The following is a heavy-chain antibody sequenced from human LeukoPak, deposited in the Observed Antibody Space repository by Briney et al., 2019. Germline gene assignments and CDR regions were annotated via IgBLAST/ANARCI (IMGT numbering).Heavy chain of an antibody. CDR1: GVSISSYY. Sequence: SETLSLTCTVSGVSISSYYWSWIRQPPGKGLEWIWYIYYSGSTKYNPSLKSRVTISVDTSKNQFSLKLSSVTAADTAVYYCARSPIVVVPAAKAYYYYGMDVWGQGTTVTVSS. J-gene: IGHJ6*02. V-gene: IGHV4-59*01. CDR2: IYYSGST. D-gene: IGHD2-2*01. CDR3: ARSPIVVVPAAKAYYYYGMDV.